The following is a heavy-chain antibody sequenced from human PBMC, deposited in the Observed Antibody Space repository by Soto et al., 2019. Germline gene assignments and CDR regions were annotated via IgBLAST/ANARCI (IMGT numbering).Heavy chain of an antibody. V-gene: IGHV1-46*03. J-gene: IGHJ4*02. CDR3: ARHSYGSDY. Sequence: ASVKVSCKTSGYTFSDYHIHWVRQAPGQGLEWMGRMIPTDGSTMYAQKFQGRVTLTRDTSTSTAYMELTSLRFEDTAFYYCARHSYGSDYWGQGTQVTVSS. CDR2: MIPTDGST. CDR1: GYTFSDYH. D-gene: IGHD3-10*01.